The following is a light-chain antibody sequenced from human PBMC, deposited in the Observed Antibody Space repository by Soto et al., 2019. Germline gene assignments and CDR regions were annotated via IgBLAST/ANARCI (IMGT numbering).Light chain of an antibody. CDR1: QRVSNW. Sequence: DIQMTQSPSTLSASVGERVTITCRASQRVSNWLAWYQQKPGKAPKLLIYDVSSLESGVPSRFSGSGSGTEFILNISSLQPDDFATYYCQQYDSYSWTFDQGTKVEMK. J-gene: IGKJ1*01. V-gene: IGKV1-5*01. CDR3: QQYDSYSWT. CDR2: DVS.